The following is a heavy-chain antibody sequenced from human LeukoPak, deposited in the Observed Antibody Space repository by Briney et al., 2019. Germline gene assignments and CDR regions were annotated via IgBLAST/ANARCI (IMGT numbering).Heavy chain of an antibody. D-gene: IGHD3-22*01. V-gene: IGHV1-2*02. CDR1: GYTFTGYY. Sequence: ASVKVSCKASGYTFTGYYMHWVRQAPGQGLEWMGWINPNSGGTIYAQKFQGRVTMTRDTSTSTVYMELSSLRSEDTAVYYCARDYGPSYYYDSSGYLGYWGQGTLVTVSS. CDR3: ARDYGPSYYYDSSGYLGY. J-gene: IGHJ4*02. CDR2: INPNSGGT.